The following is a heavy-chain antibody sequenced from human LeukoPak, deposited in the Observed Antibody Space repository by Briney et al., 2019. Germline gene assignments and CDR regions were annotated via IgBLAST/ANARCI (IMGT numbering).Heavy chain of an antibody. CDR1: GGTFSSYA. V-gene: IGHV1-69*01. D-gene: IGHD2-2*01. J-gene: IGHJ6*04. CDR3: ARGSQRLGVPAAMYGMDV. Sequence: SVKVSCKASGGTFSSYAISWVRRAPGQGLEWMGGIIPIFGAANYAQKFQGRVTITADESTSTAYMELSSLRSKDTAVYYCARGSQRLGVPAAMYGMDVWGKGTTVTVSS. CDR2: IIPIFGAA.